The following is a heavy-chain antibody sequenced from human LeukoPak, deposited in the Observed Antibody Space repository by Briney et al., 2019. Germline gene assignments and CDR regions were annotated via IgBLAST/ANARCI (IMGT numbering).Heavy chain of an antibody. CDR2: ISSSSSYI. D-gene: IGHD3-9*01. J-gene: IGHJ4*02. CDR3: AREWAPLDILTGYRFDY. Sequence: GGSLRLSCAASGFTFSSYSMNWVRQAPGKGLEWVSSISSSSSYIYYADSVKGRFTISRDNAKNSLYLQMNSLRAEDTAVYYCAREWAPLDILTGYRFDYWGQGTLVTVSS. CDR1: GFTFSSYS. V-gene: IGHV3-21*01.